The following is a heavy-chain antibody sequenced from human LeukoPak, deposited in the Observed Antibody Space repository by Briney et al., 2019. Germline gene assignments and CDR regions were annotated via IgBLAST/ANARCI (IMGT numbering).Heavy chain of an antibody. V-gene: IGHV3-7*03. Sequence: GGSLRLSCAASGFTFSSYWMSWVRQAPGKGLEWVGNIKQDGSEKYYVDSVKGRFTISRDNAKNTLYLQMNSLRAEDTAVYYCAKDSSSGYPYYFDYWGQGTLVTVSS. CDR3: AKDSSSGYPYYFDY. D-gene: IGHD3-22*01. CDR2: IKQDGSEK. CDR1: GFTFSSYW. J-gene: IGHJ4*02.